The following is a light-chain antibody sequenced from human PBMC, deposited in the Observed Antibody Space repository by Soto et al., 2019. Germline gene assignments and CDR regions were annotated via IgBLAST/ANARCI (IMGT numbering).Light chain of an antibody. Sequence: QPVLTQPPSVSGAPGQRVTISCTGSSSNIGAGYDVHWYQHLPGTAPKLLIYGYINRPSGVPDRFSGSKSGTSASLAITGLQAEDEVDYYCQSFDSSLSGYVFGTGTKLTVL. J-gene: IGLJ1*01. CDR2: GYI. CDR3: QSFDSSLSGYV. V-gene: IGLV1-40*01. CDR1: SSNIGAGYD.